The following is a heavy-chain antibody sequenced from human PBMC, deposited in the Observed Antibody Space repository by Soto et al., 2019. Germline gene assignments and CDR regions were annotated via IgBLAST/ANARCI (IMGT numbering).Heavy chain of an antibody. CDR1: GGSISSSN. CDR2: ISSSSSTI. V-gene: IGHV3-48*01. D-gene: IGHD2-2*01. J-gene: IGHJ4*02. CDR3: ARDLSGYCSSTSCYGVDY. Sequence: PSETLSLTCTVSGGSISSSNWWTWVRQAPGKGLEWVSYISSSSSTIYYADSVKGRFTISRDNAKNSLYLQMNSLRAEDTAVYYCARDLSGYCSSTSCYGVDYWGQGTLVTVSS.